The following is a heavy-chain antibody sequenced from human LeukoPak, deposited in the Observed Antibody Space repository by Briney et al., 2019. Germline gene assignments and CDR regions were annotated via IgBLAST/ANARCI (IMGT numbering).Heavy chain of an antibody. V-gene: IGHV4-34*01. J-gene: IGHJ4*02. CDR1: GGSLGGYY. CDR2: INHSGST. CDR3: ARLSRDLMTIFGVVTPGAFDY. Sequence: PSETMSLTCAVYGGSLGGYYWSWIRQPPGKGLEWIGEINHSGSTNYNPSLKSRVTISVDTSKNQFSLKLSSVTAADTAVYYCARLSRDLMTIFGVVTPGAFDYWGQGTLVTVSS. D-gene: IGHD3-3*01.